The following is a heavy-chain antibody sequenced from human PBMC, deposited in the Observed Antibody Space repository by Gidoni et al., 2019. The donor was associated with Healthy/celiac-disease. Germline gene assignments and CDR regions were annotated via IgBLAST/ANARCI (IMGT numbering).Heavy chain of an antibody. D-gene: IGHD3-10*01. V-gene: IGHV1-18*01. J-gene: IGHJ6*04. CDR2: ISAYNGNT. Sequence: QVQLVQSGAEVKKPGASVKVSCKASGYTFTSYGISWVRQAPGQGLEWMGWISAYNGNTNYAQKLQGRVTMTTDTSTSTAYMELRSLRSDDTAVYYCARETYYYGSGSYYNGYYYYYGMDVWGKGTTVTVSS. CDR1: GYTFTSYG. CDR3: ARETYYYGSGSYYNGYYYYYGMDV.